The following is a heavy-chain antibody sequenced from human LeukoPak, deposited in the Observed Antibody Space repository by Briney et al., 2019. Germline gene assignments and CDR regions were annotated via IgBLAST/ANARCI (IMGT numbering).Heavy chain of an antibody. CDR1: GFTYSSYS. V-gene: IGHV3-21*01. J-gene: IGHJ3*02. CDR2: ISSSSSYI. Sequence: GGSLRLSCAASGFTYSSYSMNWVRQAPGKGLEWVSSISSSSSYIYYADSVKGRFTISRDNAKNSLYLQMNSLRAEDTAVYYCARAGYSYGYSAFDIWGQGTMVTVSS. D-gene: IGHD5-18*01. CDR3: ARAGYSYGYSAFDI.